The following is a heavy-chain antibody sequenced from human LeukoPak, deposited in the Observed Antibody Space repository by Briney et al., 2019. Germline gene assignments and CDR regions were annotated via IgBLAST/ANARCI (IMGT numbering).Heavy chain of an antibody. V-gene: IGHV3-7*01. Sequence: GGSLRLSCAASGFTLSNHWMTWVRQVPGRGPEWVANIKQDGSEIYYVASVKGRFTISRDNTKNSLYLQMNSLRAEDTAVYYCARRYFDSWGQGTLVTVSS. J-gene: IGHJ4*02. CDR1: GFTLSNHW. CDR3: ARRYFDS. CDR2: IKQDGSEI.